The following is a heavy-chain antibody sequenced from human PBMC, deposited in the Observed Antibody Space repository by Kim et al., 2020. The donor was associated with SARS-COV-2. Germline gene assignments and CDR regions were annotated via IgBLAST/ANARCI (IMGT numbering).Heavy chain of an antibody. Sequence: SETLSLTCTVSGVSISSYYWSWIRQPPGKGLEWIGYIYYSGSTNYNPSLKSRVTISVDTSKNQFSLKLSSVTAADTAVYYCARHEGARFDPWGQGTLVTVSS. J-gene: IGHJ5*02. V-gene: IGHV4-59*08. CDR1: GVSISSYY. CDR3: ARHEGARFDP. CDR2: IYYSGST.